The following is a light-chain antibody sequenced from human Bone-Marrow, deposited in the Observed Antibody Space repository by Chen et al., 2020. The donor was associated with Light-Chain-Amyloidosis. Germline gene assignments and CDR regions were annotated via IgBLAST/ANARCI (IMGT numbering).Light chain of an antibody. Sequence: SYVLTQPSSVSEAPGQTATNACGGNNIGSTSVHWYQQTPGQAPLLVVYDDSDRPSGIPERLSGSNSWHTATLTISRVEAGDEADYYCQVWDRSSDRPVFGGGTKLTVL. V-gene: IGLV3-21*02. CDR3: QVWDRSSDRPV. J-gene: IGLJ3*02. CDR2: DDS. CDR1: NIGSTS.